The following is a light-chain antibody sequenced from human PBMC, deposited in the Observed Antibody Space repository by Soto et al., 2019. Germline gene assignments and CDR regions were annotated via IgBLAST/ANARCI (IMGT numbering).Light chain of an antibody. CDR1: QSFSTW. V-gene: IGKV1-5*01. Sequence: DIQMTQSPSTLSASVGDRVTITCRASQSFSTWLAWYQQKPRKAPKLLIYDASRLQSGVPSRFSGSGSGTEFTLTSTRLQPDDSGTYFCQQYNSSSTFGQGTKVEIK. CDR2: DAS. J-gene: IGKJ1*01. CDR3: QQYNSSST.